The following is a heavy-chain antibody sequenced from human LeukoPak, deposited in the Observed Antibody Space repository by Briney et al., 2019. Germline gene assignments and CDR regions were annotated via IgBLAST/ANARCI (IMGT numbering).Heavy chain of an antibody. J-gene: IGHJ4*02. CDR2: INPNSGVT. V-gene: IGHV1-2*02. CDR3: ARGDDSNSYFDY. CDR1: GYTFTGYY. Sequence: ASVKVSCKTSGYTFTGYYMHWVRQAPGQGLEWMGWINPNSGVTSCAQKLQGRVTVTRDTSISTAYMELSRLRSDDTAVYYCARGDDSNSYFDYWGQGTLVSVPS. D-gene: IGHD5-24*01.